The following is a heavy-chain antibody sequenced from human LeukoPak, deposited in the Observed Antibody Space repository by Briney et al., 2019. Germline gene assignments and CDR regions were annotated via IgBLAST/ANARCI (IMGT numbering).Heavy chain of an antibody. CDR1: GFTFSSYA. CDR2: ISGSGGST. Sequence: GGSLRLSCAASGFTFSSYAMSWARQAPGKGLEWVSAISGSGGSTYYADSVKGRFTISRDNSKNTLYLQMNSLRAEDTAVYYCAKRGGWAPRASFDYWGQGTLVTVSS. V-gene: IGHV3-23*01. CDR3: AKRGGWAPRASFDY. J-gene: IGHJ4*02. D-gene: IGHD6-19*01.